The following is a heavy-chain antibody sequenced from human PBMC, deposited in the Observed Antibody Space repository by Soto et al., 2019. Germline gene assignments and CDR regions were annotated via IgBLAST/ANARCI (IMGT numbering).Heavy chain of an antibody. D-gene: IGHD2-15*01. CDR1: GVTFRSYA. V-gene: IGHV3-23*01. J-gene: IGHJ4*02. CDR3: TKDSSRPTSYSYPFDY. Sequence: VGSLRLSCAASGVTFRSYAWSWVCQAPGKGLECVSVISGGGGSTYYADSVKGRFTISRDNSKNTLYLQMNSLRADDTAVYYWTKDSSRPTSYSYPFDYRRLGTRVTLSS. CDR2: ISGGGGST.